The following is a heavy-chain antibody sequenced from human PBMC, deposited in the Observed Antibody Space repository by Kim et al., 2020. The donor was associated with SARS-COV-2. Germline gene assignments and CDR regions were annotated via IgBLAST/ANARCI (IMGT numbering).Heavy chain of an antibody. Sequence: GGSLRLSCAASGFTFSSYAMHWVRQAPGRGLENVSVIRSIGGSTYYATSVKGRFTIHRENSKNTVYLQMGSLRAEDMAVYYCAREQMSFWSGFGHYYGMDLRGQGTTVTVS. CDR1: GFTFSSYA. J-gene: IGHJ6*02. CDR3: AREQMSFWSGFGHYYGMDL. V-gene: IGHV3-64*01. CDR2: IRSIGGST. D-gene: IGHD3-3*01.